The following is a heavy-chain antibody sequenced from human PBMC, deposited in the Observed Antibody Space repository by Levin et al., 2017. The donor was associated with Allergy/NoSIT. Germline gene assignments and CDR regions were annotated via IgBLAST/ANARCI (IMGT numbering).Heavy chain of an antibody. J-gene: IGHJ1*01. Sequence: ETLSLTCTVSGGSISSSSYYWGWIRQPPGKGLEWIGSIYYSGSTYYNPSLKSRVTISVDTSKNQFSLKLSSVTAADTAVYYCARGGMDFSSGYSVIYFQHWGQGTLVTVSS. CDR2: IYYSGST. V-gene: IGHV4-39*01. CDR3: ARGGMDFSSGYSVIYFQH. CDR1: GGSISSSSYY. D-gene: IGHD3-22*01.